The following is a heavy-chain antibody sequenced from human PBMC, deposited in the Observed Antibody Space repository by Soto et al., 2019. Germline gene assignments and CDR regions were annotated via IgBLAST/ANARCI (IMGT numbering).Heavy chain of an antibody. CDR1: GFIFSSFG. CDR2: IWYDGSNT. CDR3: VRDLLGSGGHFDY. D-gene: IGHD7-27*01. V-gene: IGHV3-33*01. J-gene: IGHJ4*02. Sequence: GGSLRLSCAASGFIFSSFGMHWVRQAPGKGLEWVAHIWYDGSNTYYADSVKGRFTISRDNSRNTLYLQMNSLRAEDTAVYYCVRDLLGSGGHFDYWGQGTLVTVS.